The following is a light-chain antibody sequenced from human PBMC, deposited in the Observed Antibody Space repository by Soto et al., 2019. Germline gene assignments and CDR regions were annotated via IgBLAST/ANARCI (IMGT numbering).Light chain of an antibody. CDR1: QSISSW. V-gene: IGKV1-5*01. CDR3: QKYNSYLYT. Sequence: DIQMTQSPSTLSASVGDRVTITCRASQSISSWLAWYQQKPWKAPKLLIYDASSLESGVTSRFSGSGSGTEFTLTISSLQPDDFATYYCQKYNSYLYTFGQGTKLEIK. J-gene: IGKJ2*01. CDR2: DAS.